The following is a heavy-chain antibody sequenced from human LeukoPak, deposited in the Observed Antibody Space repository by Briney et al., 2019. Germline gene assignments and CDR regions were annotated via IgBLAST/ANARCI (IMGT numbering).Heavy chain of an antibody. CDR2: IYYSGST. CDR1: GGSISSYY. D-gene: IGHD3-9*01. J-gene: IGHJ3*02. V-gene: IGHV4-59*01. CDR3: ARGGGTYDILTGYYTPGSFDI. Sequence: PSETLSLTCTVSGGSISSYYWSWIRQPPGKGLEWIGYIYYSGSTNYNPSLKSRVTISVDTPKKQFSLKLSSVTAADAAVYYCARGGGTYDILTGYYTPGSFDIWGQGTMVTVSS.